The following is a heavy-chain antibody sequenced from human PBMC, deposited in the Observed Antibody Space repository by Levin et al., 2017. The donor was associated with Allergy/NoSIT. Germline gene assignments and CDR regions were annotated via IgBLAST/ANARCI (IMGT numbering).Heavy chain of an antibody. V-gene: IGHV3-23*01. CDR1: GFTFSSYA. CDR3: AKTVPSPIAFDI. CDR2: ISGSGGST. Sequence: GESLKISCAASGFTFSSYAMSWVRQAPGKGLEWVSAISGSGGSTYYADSVKGRFTISRDNSKNTLYLQMNSLRAEDTAVYYCAKTVPSPIAFDIWGQGTMVTVSS. J-gene: IGHJ3*02. D-gene: IGHD2-2*01.